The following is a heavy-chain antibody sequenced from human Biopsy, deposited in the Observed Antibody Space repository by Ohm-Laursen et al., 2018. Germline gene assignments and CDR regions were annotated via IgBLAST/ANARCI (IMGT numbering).Heavy chain of an antibody. CDR3: ASAGYNPDWNFDL. CDR1: GGPIDSYY. J-gene: IGHJ2*01. CDR2: IYFTGRT. Sequence: GTLSLTCTVSGGPIDSYYWSWTRQPPGKALEWIGYIYFTGRTSYNPSLKSRVTMPVNTSKKQFSLRLSSVTAADTAVYYCASAGYNPDWNFDLWGRGTRVTVSS. D-gene: IGHD5-24*01. V-gene: IGHV4-59*12.